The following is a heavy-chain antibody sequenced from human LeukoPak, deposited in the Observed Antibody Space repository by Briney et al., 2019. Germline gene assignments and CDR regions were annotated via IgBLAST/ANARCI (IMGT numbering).Heavy chain of an antibody. CDR2: MYAGGTT. Sequence: GRSLRLSCAASGVIVSRNFMSWVRQAPGKGLQWVAIMYAGGTTDYSDSVRGRVHISRDSSNNTLSLQINSLRAEDTAVYYCASGSGSGWPLDRWGQGALVTVSS. D-gene: IGHD6-19*01. V-gene: IGHV3-53*01. J-gene: IGHJ5*02. CDR3: ASGSGSGWPLDR. CDR1: GVIVSRNF.